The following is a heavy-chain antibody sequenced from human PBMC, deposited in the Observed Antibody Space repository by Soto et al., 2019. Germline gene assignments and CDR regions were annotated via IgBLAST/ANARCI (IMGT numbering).Heavy chain of an antibody. CDR2: IIPIFGTA. CDR1: GGTFSSYA. V-gene: IGHV1-69*13. J-gene: IGHJ4*02. Sequence: ASVKVSCKASGGTFSSYAISWVRQAPGQGLEWMGGIIPIFGTANYAQKFQGRVTITADESTSTAYMELSSLRSEDTAVYYCARYYYDSSGYYRTYYFDYWGQGTLVTVSS. CDR3: ARYYYDSSGYYRTYYFDY. D-gene: IGHD3-22*01.